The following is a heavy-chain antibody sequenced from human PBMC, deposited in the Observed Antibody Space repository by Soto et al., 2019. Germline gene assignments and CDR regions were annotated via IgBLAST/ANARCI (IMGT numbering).Heavy chain of an antibody. D-gene: IGHD5-12*01. Sequence: GGSLRLSCTASGFIFTNYAMNWVRQAPGKGLEWVSVIGGRGNSAYYADSVQGRFTISRDNSKNTLSLQMSSLTADDTAIYYCVREGRGSFDFWGRGTMVTVSS. CDR3: VREGRGSFDF. J-gene: IGHJ3*01. V-gene: IGHV3-23*01. CDR2: IGGRGNSA. CDR1: GFIFTNYA.